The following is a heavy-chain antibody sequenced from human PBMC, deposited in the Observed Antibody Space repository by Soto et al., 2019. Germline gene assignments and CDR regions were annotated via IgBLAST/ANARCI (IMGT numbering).Heavy chain of an antibody. CDR1: ASTFTSYD. CDR2: MNANSGNT. V-gene: IGHV1-8*01. J-gene: IGHJ4*02. D-gene: IGHD4-17*01. CDR3: ARDYGDFYFDY. Sequence: GASVKVSCKASASTFTSYDFNWVRQTTGQGLEWMGWMNANSGNTGYSQKFQGGVTMTRNTSISTAYMELNSLTSEDTAVYYCARDYGDFYFDYWGQGTLVTVSS.